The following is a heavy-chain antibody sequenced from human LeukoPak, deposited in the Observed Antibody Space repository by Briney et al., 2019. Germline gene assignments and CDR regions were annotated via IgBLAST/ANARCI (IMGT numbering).Heavy chain of an antibody. Sequence: GGSLRLSCAASGFTFSSYAMHWVRQAPGKGLEWVAVISYDGSNKYYADSVKGRFTISRDNSKNTLYLQMNSLRAEDTAAYYCARDQGGGGNYGMDVWGQGTTVTVSS. CDR2: ISYDGSNK. J-gene: IGHJ6*02. CDR3: ARDQGGGGNYGMDV. D-gene: IGHD2-15*01. CDR1: GFTFSSYA. V-gene: IGHV3-30-3*01.